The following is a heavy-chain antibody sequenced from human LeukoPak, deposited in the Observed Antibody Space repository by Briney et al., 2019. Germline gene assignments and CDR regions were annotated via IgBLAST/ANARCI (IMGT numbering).Heavy chain of an antibody. CDR3: ARVNWIGVLFDC. CDR1: GFSFGGHW. V-gene: IGHV3-7*04. CDR2: INQNGSLT. J-gene: IGHJ5*01. D-gene: IGHD1-1*01. Sequence: GGSLRLSCVASGFSFGGHWMTWARQAPGKGLEWVATINQNGSLTYYVDSVEGRFTISRDNAMKSLFLQMNSLRGADVGVYYCARVNWIGVLFDCWGQGTPVTVSS.